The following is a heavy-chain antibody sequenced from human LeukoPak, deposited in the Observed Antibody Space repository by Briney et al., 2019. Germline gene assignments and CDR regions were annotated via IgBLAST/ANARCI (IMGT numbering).Heavy chain of an antibody. Sequence: GGSLRLSCATSGFTFSNSWMAWVRQAPGKGLEWVANINPDGSEEYYPDSMNGRFSISRDNAKNSVYLQMNSLGAEDTAVYYCARHVNYNRCDYWGQGTLVTVSS. CDR1: GFTFSNSW. CDR3: ARHVNYNRCDY. J-gene: IGHJ4*02. D-gene: IGHD5-24*01. V-gene: IGHV3-7*01. CDR2: INPDGSEE.